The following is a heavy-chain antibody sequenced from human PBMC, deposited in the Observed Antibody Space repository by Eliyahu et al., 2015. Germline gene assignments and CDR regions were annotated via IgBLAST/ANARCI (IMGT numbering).Heavy chain of an antibody. CDR2: IYYSGST. D-gene: IGHD3-10*01. J-gene: IGHJ4*02. CDR1: XGSIXSSSYY. V-gene: IGHV4-39*02. Sequence: QLQLQESGPGLVKPSETLSLTXXXXXGSIXSSSYYWGWIRQPPGKGLEWIGSIYYSGSTYYNPSLKSRVTISVDTSKNQFSLKLSSVTAADTAVYYCAREVPGWFGEDEFDYWGQGTLVTVSS. CDR3: AREVPGWFGEDEFDY.